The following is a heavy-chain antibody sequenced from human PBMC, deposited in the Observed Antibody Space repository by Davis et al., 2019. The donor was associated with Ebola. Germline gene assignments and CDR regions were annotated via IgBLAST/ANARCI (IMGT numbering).Heavy chain of an antibody. J-gene: IGHJ6*03. CDR1: GFKYSSYA. Sequence: PGGSLRLSCAASGFKYSSYAMSWVRQAPGKGLEWVSVISGRGDGTEYADSVKDRFTISRDNAKSTVYLQLNSVRAEDTAVYYCARAAYSYGEGYMDAWGKGTTVTVSS. CDR3: ARAAYSYGEGYMDA. D-gene: IGHD5-18*01. V-gene: IGHV3-23*01. CDR2: ISGRGDGT.